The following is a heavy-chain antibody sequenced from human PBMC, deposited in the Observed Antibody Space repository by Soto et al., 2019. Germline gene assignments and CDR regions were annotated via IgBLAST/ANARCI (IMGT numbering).Heavy chain of an antibody. Sequence: QITLKESGPTLVKPTQTLTLTCTFSGFLLSTSGVGVAWSRQPPGKALEWLSLIYWDDDKRYSPSLKSRLTITKDTSKNQVVLTMTNMDPVDTATYYCAHTPEGASRIRGTGRYFQHWGQGTLVTVSS. CDR1: GFLLSTSGVG. J-gene: IGHJ1*01. CDR3: AHTPEGASRIRGTGRYFQH. CDR2: IYWDDDK. V-gene: IGHV2-5*02. D-gene: IGHD3-10*01.